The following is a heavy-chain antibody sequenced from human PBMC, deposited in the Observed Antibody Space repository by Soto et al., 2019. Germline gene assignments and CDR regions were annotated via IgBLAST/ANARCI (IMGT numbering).Heavy chain of an antibody. D-gene: IGHD6-19*01. CDR2: IWYDGSNK. CDR3: AREGIAVAGNSWFDP. Sequence: QVQLVESGGGVVQPGRSLRLSCAASGFTFSSYGMHWVRQAPGKGLEWVAVIWYDGSNKYYADSVKGRFTISRDNSKNTLYLQMNSLRAEDTAVYYCAREGIAVAGNSWFDPWGQGTLVTVSS. V-gene: IGHV3-33*01. J-gene: IGHJ5*02. CDR1: GFTFSSYG.